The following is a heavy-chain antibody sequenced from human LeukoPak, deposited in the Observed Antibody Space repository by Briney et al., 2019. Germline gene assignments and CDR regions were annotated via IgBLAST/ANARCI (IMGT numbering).Heavy chain of an antibody. D-gene: IGHD3-10*01. J-gene: IGHJ6*02. CDR3: ARARYYGSGSYLIYYYGMDV. CDR1: GGSISSGGYY. CDR2: IYYSGST. V-gene: IGHV4-31*03. Sequence: SETLSLTCTVSGGSISSGGYYWSWIRQHPGKGLEWIGYIYYSGSTYYNPSLKSRVTISVDTSKNQFSLKLSSVTAADTAVYYCARARYYGSGSYLIYYYGMDVWGQGTTVTVSS.